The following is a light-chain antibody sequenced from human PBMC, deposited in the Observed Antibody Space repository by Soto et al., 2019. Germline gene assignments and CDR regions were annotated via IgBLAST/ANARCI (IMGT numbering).Light chain of an antibody. CDR2: AAS. Sequence: DIQMTQSPSSLSASVGDRVTITCRASQGISNYLAWYQQKPGKVPKLLIYAASTLQSGVPSRFSGSGSGTDFTLTIISLLPEDVATYYCQKYNSALWRFGQGSKVDIK. CDR3: QKYNSALWR. CDR1: QGISNY. V-gene: IGKV1-27*01. J-gene: IGKJ1*01.